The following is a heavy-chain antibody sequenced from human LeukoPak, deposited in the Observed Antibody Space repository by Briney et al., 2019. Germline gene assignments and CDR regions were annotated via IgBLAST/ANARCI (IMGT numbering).Heavy chain of an antibody. CDR1: DGSMSSYF. J-gene: IGHJ4*02. CDR2: IYFTGST. Sequence: ASETLSLTCTVSDGSMSSYFWSWIRQTPGKGLEWIGYIYFTGSTNYNPSLKSRVTISLDTSRSQFSLKLISATAADTAVYYCASFGGGHGYWGPGTQVTVSS. CDR3: ASFGGGHGY. V-gene: IGHV4-59*03. D-gene: IGHD3-16*01.